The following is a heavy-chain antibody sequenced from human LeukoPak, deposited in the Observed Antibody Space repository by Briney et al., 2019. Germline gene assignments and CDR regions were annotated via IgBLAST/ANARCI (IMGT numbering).Heavy chain of an antibody. CDR1: GFTFMYDS. Sequence: GGSLRLSCEASGFTFMYDSMNWVRQAPGKGLEWLSYIDRTNSTISYADSVKGRFTISRDNAKNSLYLKMNSLRAEDTAVYYCARILGWYYISFGAFDIWGQGTMVTVSS. J-gene: IGHJ3*02. D-gene: IGHD6-19*01. CDR3: ARILGWYYISFGAFDI. CDR2: IDRTNSTI. V-gene: IGHV3-48*01.